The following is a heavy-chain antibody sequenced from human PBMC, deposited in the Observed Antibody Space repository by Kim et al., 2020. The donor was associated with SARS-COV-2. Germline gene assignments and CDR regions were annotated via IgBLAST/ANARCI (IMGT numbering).Heavy chain of an antibody. V-gene: IGHV1-46*01. CDR3: ARGTSAGSYWYFDL. J-gene: IGHJ2*01. CDR2: VNPNDGRA. D-gene: IGHD2-15*01. CDR1: GYTFTSYY. Sequence: ASVKVSCKASGYTFTSYYLHWVRQTPGLGPEWMGIVNPNDGRATYAQKFQGRVTMTGDTSTSTVYMELSSLRSDDTAVYYCARGTSAGSYWYFDLGGRGTLVTVSS.